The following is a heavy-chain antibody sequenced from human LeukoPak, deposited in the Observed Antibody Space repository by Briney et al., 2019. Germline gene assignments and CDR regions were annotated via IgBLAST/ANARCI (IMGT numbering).Heavy chain of an antibody. J-gene: IGHJ5*02. Sequence: SVKVSCKASGGTFSSYAISWVRQAPGQGLEWMGGIIPIFGTANYAQKFQGRVTITADESTSTAYMELGSLRSEDTAVYYCARALVQLEQIHWFDPWGQGTLVTVSS. CDR3: ARALVQLEQIHWFDP. CDR2: IIPIFGTA. CDR1: GGTFSSYA. D-gene: IGHD1-1*01. V-gene: IGHV1-69*13.